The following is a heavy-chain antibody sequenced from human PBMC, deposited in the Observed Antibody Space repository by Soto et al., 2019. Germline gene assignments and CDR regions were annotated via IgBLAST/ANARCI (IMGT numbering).Heavy chain of an antibody. D-gene: IGHD6-13*01. CDR2: INPSGGST. Sequence: GASVKVSCKASGYTFTSYYMHWVRQAPGQGLEWMGIINPSGGSTSYAQKFQGRVTMTRGTSTSTVYMELSSLRSEDTAVYYCARDNARYSSSGTLIDYWGQGTLVTVSS. J-gene: IGHJ4*02. CDR3: ARDNARYSSSGTLIDY. V-gene: IGHV1-46*01. CDR1: GYTFTSYY.